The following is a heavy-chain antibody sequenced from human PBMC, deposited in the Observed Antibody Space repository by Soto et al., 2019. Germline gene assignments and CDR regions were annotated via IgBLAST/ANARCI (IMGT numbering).Heavy chain of an antibody. CDR1: GYSFTSYW. CDR3: ARHYYDILTGLGNPFDP. J-gene: IGHJ5*02. D-gene: IGHD3-9*01. Sequence: PGESLKISCKGSGYSFTSYWIGWVRQMPGKGLEWMGIIYPGDSDTRYSPSFQGQVTISADKSIGIAYLQWSSLKASDTAMYYCARHYYDILTGLGNPFDPWGQGILVTVSS. V-gene: IGHV5-51*01. CDR2: IYPGDSDT.